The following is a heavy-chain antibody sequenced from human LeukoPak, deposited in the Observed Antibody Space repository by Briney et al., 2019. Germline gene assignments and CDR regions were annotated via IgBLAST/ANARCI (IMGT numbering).Heavy chain of an antibody. CDR3: ARVYYDSSGYIHFDY. V-gene: IGHV3-23*01. CDR1: GFTFSDYS. J-gene: IGHJ4*02. D-gene: IGHD3-22*01. Sequence: GGSLRLSCAASGFTFSDYSMNWVRQAPGKGLEWVSALSGSGGSTYYADSVEGRLTISRDNSKNTLYLQMNSLRAEDTAVYYGARVYYDSSGYIHFDYWGQGTLVTVSS. CDR2: LSGSGGST.